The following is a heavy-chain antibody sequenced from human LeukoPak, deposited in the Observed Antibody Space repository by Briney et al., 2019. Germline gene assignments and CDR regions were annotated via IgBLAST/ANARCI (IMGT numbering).Heavy chain of an antibody. V-gene: IGHV4-30-2*01. D-gene: IGHD1-1*01. CDR1: GGSISSGGYS. Sequence: SETLSLTCAVSGGSISSGGYSWSWIRQPPGKGLEWIGYIYHSGSTYYNPSLKSRVSISLDTSKNQFSLKLSSVTAADTAVYYCARGQIQLTHWGQGTLVTVSS. J-gene: IGHJ4*02. CDR3: ARGQIQLTH. CDR2: IYHSGST.